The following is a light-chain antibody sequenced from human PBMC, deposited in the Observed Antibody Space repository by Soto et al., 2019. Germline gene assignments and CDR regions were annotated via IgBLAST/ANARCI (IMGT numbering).Light chain of an antibody. CDR2: DNY. CDR1: SSNIGRNY. J-gene: IGLJ2*01. Sequence: QSVLTQPPSVSAAPGQKVTISCSGGSSNIGRNYVSWYQQLPGTAPKLLIYDNYKRPSGIPDRFSGSKSGTSATLDITGLQTGDEADYYCGTWDVSLTNGRAFGGGTQLTVL. V-gene: IGLV1-51*01. CDR3: GTWDVSLTNGRA.